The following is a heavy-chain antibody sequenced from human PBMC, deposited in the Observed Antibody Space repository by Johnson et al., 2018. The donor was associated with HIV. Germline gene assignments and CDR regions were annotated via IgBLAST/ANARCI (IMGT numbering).Heavy chain of an antibody. CDR2: ISTSGATI. J-gene: IGHJ3*02. CDR1: GFTFNDYY. Sequence: QVQLVESGGGVVKPGGSLRLSCAASGFTFNDYYMSWIRQAPGKGLEWLSYISTSGATIYYADSVKGRFTISRDNAKKSLYLQMNRLRSEDTALYYCARDSTPWGGDYVDYTFDIWGQGTMVTVSS. D-gene: IGHD4-17*01. V-gene: IGHV3-11*04. CDR3: ARDSTPWGGDYVDYTFDI.